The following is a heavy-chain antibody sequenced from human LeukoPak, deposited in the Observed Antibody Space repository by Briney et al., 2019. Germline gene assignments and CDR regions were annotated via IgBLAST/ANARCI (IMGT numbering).Heavy chain of an antibody. Sequence: TSETLSLTCTVSGGSISSYYWSWIRQPPGKGLEWIGYIYYSGSTNYNPSLKSRVTISVDTSKNQFSLKLSSVTAADTAVYYCARVRGQDYYDSSGYPARANWFDPWGQGTLVTVSS. V-gene: IGHV4-59*01. CDR3: ARVRGQDYYDSSGYPARANWFDP. CDR2: IYYSGST. J-gene: IGHJ5*02. CDR1: GGSISSYY. D-gene: IGHD3-22*01.